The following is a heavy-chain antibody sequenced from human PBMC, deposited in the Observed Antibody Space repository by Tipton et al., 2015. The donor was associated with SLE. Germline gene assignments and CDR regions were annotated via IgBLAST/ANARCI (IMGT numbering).Heavy chain of an antibody. CDR3: TEGGASRSRKYCQL. Sequence: QSGPEVKKPGSSVKVSCKASGGTFSSYAISWVRQAPGQGLEWMGGIIPIFGTANYAQKFQGRVTLTTDESTSTAYMELSSLRSEDAAVYYCTEGGASRSRKYCQLWGQGTLVTVSS. V-gene: IGHV1-69*05. D-gene: IGHD6-6*01. CDR1: GGTFSSYA. CDR2: IIPIFGTA. J-gene: IGHJ1*01.